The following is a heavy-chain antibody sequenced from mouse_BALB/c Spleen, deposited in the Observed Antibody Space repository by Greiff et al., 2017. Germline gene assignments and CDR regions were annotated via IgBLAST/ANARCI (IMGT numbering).Heavy chain of an antibody. Sequence: EVQLVESGGGLVKPGGSLKLSCAASGFTFSDYYMYWVRQTPEKRLEWVATISDGGSYTYYPDSVKGRFTISRDNAKNNLYLQMSSLKSEDTAMYYCARGGLRLRSYAMDYWGQGTSVTVSS. J-gene: IGHJ4*01. V-gene: IGHV5-4*02. CDR3: ARGGLRLRSYAMDY. CDR2: ISDGGSYT. CDR1: GFTFSDYY. D-gene: IGHD1-2*01.